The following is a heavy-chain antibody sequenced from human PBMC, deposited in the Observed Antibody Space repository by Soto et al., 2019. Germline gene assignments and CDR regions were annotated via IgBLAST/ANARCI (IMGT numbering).Heavy chain of an antibody. CDR2: VYYSGSA. CDR3: ARTNWNANWFDP. D-gene: IGHD1-20*01. J-gene: IGHJ5*02. V-gene: IGHV4-59*02. Sequence: QVQLQESGPGLVKPSETLSLTCTVSGGSVSSYYWNWIRQPPGKGLEWIGYVYYSGSATYNPSLKSRVPIPVDTAKDQFSLKLRSVTAADTAVYYCARTNWNANWFDPWGQGTLVTGSS. CDR1: GGSVSSYY.